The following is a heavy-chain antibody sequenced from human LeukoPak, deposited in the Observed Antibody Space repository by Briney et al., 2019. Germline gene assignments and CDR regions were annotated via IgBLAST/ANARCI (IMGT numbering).Heavy chain of an antibody. CDR1: GFTFSSYE. D-gene: IGHD6-19*01. Sequence: GGSLRLSCAASGFTFSSYEMNWVRQAPGKGLEWVAVISYDGSNIYYADSVKGRFTISRDNSKNTLYLQMNSLRAEDTAIYYCARGSSKSQFRSDWLFDYWGQGTLVTVSS. V-gene: IGHV3-30*04. J-gene: IGHJ4*02. CDR2: ISYDGSNI. CDR3: ARGSSKSQFRSDWLFDY.